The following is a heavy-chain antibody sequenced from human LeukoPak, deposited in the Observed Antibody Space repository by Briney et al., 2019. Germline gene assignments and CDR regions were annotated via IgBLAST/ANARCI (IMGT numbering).Heavy chain of an antibody. CDR1: GGSFSGYY. D-gene: IGHD3-16*02. Sequence: SETLSLTCAVYGGSFSGYYWSWIRQPPGTGLEWIGEINHSGSTNYNPSLKSRVTISVDTSKNQFSLKLSSVTAADTAVYYCARGFRGVIERWFDPRGQGTLVTVSS. J-gene: IGHJ5*02. CDR3: ARGFRGVIERWFDP. V-gene: IGHV4-34*01. CDR2: INHSGST.